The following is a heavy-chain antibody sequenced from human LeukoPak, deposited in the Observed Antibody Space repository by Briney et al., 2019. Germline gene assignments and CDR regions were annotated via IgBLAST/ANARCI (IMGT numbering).Heavy chain of an antibody. CDR3: ATPTYYYDSSGYFYVPFGY. CDR2: ISYDGSNK. D-gene: IGHD3-22*01. CDR1: GLTFSSYG. J-gene: IGHJ4*02. Sequence: GGSLRLSCAASGLTFSSYGMHWVRQAPGKGLEWVAVISYDGSNKYYADSVKGRFTISRDNSKNTLYLQMNSLRAEDTAVYYCATPTYYYDSSGYFYVPFGYWGQGTLVTVSS. V-gene: IGHV3-30*03.